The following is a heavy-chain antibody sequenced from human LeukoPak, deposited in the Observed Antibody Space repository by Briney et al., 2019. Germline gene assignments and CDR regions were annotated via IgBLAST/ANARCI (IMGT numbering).Heavy chain of an antibody. CDR1: GFTFSSYS. D-gene: IGHD1-26*01. J-gene: IGHJ3*02. V-gene: IGHV3-21*04. Sequence: GGSLRLSCAASGFTFSSYSMNWVRQAPGKGLEWVSSISSSSSYIYYADSVKGRFTISRDNAKNSLYLQMNSLRAEDTAVYYCAKLVGALIWVAFDIWGQGTMVTVSS. CDR2: ISSSSSYI. CDR3: AKLVGALIWVAFDI.